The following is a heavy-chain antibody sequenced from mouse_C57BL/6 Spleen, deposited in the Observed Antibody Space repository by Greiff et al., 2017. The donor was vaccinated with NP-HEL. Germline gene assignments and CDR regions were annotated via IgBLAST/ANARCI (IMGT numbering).Heavy chain of an antibody. CDR3: ARTPYYYGSTPGYFDV. V-gene: IGHV1-53*01. CDR2: INPSNGGT. D-gene: IGHD1-1*01. CDR1: GYTFTSYW. J-gene: IGHJ1*03. Sequence: QVQLKEPGTELVKPGASVKLSCKASGYTFTSYWMHWVKQRPGQGLEWIGNINPSNGGTNYNEKFKSKATLTVNKSSSTAYMQLSSLTSEDSAVYYCARTPYYYGSTPGYFDVWGTGTTVTVSS.